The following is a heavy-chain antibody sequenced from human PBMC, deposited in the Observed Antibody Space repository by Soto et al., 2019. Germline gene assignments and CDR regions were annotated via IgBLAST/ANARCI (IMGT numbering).Heavy chain of an antibody. D-gene: IGHD3-3*01. V-gene: IGHV1-18*01. CDR1: GYTFTSYG. CDR2: ISAYNGNT. CDR3: ARDRAVFWSGYYTATDAFDI. J-gene: IGHJ3*02. Sequence: ASVKVSCKASGYTFTSYGISWVRQTPGQGLEWMGWISAYNGNTNYAQKLQGRVTMTTDTSTSTAYMELRSLRSDDTAVYYCARDRAVFWSGYYTATDAFDIWGQGTMVTVSS.